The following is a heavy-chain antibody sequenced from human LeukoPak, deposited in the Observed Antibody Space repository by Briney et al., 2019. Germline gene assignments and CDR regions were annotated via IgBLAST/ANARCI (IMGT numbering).Heavy chain of an antibody. D-gene: IGHD3-3*01. CDR1: GGSFSGYY. CDR2: INHSGST. CDR3: ARVRRIRVDDFWSGYYTGPQKNYGMDV. J-gene: IGHJ6*02. Sequence: SETLSLTCAVYGGSFSGYYWSWIRQPPGKGLEWIGEINHSGSTNYNPSLKSRVTISVDTSKNQFSLKLSSVTAADTAVYYCARVRRIRVDDFWSGYYTGPQKNYGMDVWGQGTTVTVSS. V-gene: IGHV4-34*01.